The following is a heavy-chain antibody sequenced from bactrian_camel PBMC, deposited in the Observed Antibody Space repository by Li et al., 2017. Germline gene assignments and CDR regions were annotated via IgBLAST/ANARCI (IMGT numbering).Heavy chain of an antibody. V-gene: IGHV3S63*01. D-gene: IGHD3*01. CDR3: VRPLAETITSNFGY. Sequence: HVQLVESGGGSVQAGETVTLSCTASGFTFEITDMGWYRQAPGNECELVSFMSSDGSTHYADSVKGRFTISQANAKNSVYLQMSSLNPEDTAVYYCVRPLAETITSNFGYWGQGTQVTVS. CDR2: MSSDGST. J-gene: IGHJ6*01. CDR1: GFTFEITD.